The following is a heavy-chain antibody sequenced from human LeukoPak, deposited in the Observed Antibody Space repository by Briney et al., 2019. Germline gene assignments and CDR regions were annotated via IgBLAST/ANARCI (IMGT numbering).Heavy chain of an antibody. CDR1: GFTFSSYA. CDR2: ISGSGGNT. Sequence: GGSLRLSCATSGFTFSSYAMSWVRQAPGKGLEWVSSISGSGGNTYYADSVKGRFTISRDYSKNTLYLQMNSLRTEETAVYYCAKGPAMVRGTFDPWGQGTLVTVSS. CDR3: AKGPAMVRGTFDP. V-gene: IGHV3-23*01. J-gene: IGHJ5*02. D-gene: IGHD3-10*01.